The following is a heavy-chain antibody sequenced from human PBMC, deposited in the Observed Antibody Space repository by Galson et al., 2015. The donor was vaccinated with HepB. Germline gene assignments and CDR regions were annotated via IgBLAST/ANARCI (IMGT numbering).Heavy chain of an antibody. CDR1: GFTLSSYE. CDR3: VRDGIYCSGGICHPY. D-gene: IGHD2-15*01. CDR2: IGSGGSTI. V-gene: IGHV3-48*03. Sequence: SLRLSCAASGFTLSSYEMNWVRQAPGKGLEWVSYIGSGGSTIYYADSVKGRFTISRDNAKNSLSLQMNSLRAEDTAVYYCVRDGIYCSGGICHPYWGQGTLVTVSS. J-gene: IGHJ4*02.